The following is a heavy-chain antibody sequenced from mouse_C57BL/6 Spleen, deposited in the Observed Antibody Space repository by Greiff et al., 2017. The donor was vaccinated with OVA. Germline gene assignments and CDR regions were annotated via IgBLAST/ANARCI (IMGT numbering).Heavy chain of an antibody. Sequence: QVQLKESGPGLVQPSQSLSITCTVSGFSLTSYGVHWVRQSPGKGLEWLGVIWSGGSTDYNAAFISRLSISKDNSKSQVFFKMNSLQADDTAIYYCARSYDGYYVRFAYWGQGTLVTVSA. CDR3: ARSYDGYYVRFAY. J-gene: IGHJ3*01. V-gene: IGHV2-2*01. CDR1: GFSLTSYG. CDR2: IWSGGST. D-gene: IGHD2-3*01.